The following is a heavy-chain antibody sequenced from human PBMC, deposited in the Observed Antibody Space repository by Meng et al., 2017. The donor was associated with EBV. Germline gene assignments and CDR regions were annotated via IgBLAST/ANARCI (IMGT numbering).Heavy chain of an antibody. CDR1: GFSLSTSGVG. Sequence: QIPLQESGPKLVKPKQTLTLTCTFSGFSLSTSGVGVGWIRQPPGKALEWLALIYWDDDKHYSPSLKSRLTITKDTSKNQVVLTMTNMDPVDTATYYCAHRRDEYSSSWYGWFDPWGQGTLVTVSS. V-gene: IGHV2-5*02. J-gene: IGHJ5*02. CDR3: AHRRDEYSSSWYGWFDP. CDR2: IYWDDDK. D-gene: IGHD6-13*01.